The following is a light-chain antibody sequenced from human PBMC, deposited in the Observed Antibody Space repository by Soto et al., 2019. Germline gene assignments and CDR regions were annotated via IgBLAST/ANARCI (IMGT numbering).Light chain of an antibody. J-gene: IGLJ2*01. CDR1: SSDVGGYNY. CDR3: SSYASSSTLNVV. CDR2: DVS. V-gene: IGLV2-14*03. Sequence: SALTQPASVSGSPGQSITISCTGTSSDVGGYNYVSWYQQHPGKAPKLLIFDVSNRPSGVSNRFSGSKSVNTASLTISGLQAEDEADYYCSSYASSSTLNVVFGGGTKVTVL.